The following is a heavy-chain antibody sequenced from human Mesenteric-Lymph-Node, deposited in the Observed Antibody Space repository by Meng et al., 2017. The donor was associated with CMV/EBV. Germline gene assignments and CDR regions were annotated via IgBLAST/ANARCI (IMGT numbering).Heavy chain of an antibody. CDR1: GFTFSSYW. CDR2: IKQDGSEK. J-gene: IGHJ4*02. V-gene: IGHV3-7*01. Sequence: GESLKISCAASGFTFSSYWMNWVRQAPGKGLEWVANIKQDGSEKYYVDSVKGRFTISRDNAKNSLYLQMNSLRAEDTAVYYCAREGSSSWYMGFDCWGQGTLVTVSS. D-gene: IGHD6-13*01. CDR3: AREGSSSWYMGFDC.